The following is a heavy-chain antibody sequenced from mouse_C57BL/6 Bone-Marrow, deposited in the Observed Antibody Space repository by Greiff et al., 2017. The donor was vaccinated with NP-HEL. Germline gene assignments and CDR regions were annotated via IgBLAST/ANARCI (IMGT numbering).Heavy chain of an antibody. CDR2: IDPENGDT. D-gene: IGHD2-1*01. Sequence: EVQLVESGAELVRPGASVKLSCTASGFNIKDDYMHWVKQRPEQGLEWIGWIDPENGDTEYASKFQGKATITAYTSSNTAYLQLSSLTSEDTAVYYCTAFYYGNSSWFAYWGQGTLVTVSA. V-gene: IGHV14-4*01. J-gene: IGHJ3*01. CDR1: GFNIKDDY. CDR3: TAFYYGNSSWFAY.